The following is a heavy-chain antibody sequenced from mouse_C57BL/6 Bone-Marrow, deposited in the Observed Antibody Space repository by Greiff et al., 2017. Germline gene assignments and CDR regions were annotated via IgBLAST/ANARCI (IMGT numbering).Heavy chain of an antibody. CDR2: IWTGGGT. J-gene: IGHJ4*01. CDR1: GFSLTSYA. D-gene: IGHD1-1*02. V-gene: IGHV2-9-1*01. CDR3: ARKETLWGYAMDY. Sequence: QVQLQQSGPGLVAPSQRLSITCTVSGFSLTSYAISWVRQPPGKGLEWLGVIWTGGGTNYNSALKSRLSISKDNSKSQVFLKMNSLQTDDTARYYCARKETLWGYAMDYWGQGTSVTVSS.